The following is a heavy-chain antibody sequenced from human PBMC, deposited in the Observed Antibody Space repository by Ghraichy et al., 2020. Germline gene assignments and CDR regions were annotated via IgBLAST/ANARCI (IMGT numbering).Heavy chain of an antibody. CDR2: IYYSGST. V-gene: IGHV4-31*03. CDR1: GGSISSGGYY. Sequence: SETLSLTCTVSGGSISSGGYYWSWIRQHPGKGLEWIGYIYYSGSTYYNPSLKSRVTISVDTSKNQFSLKLSSVTAADTAVYYCARGKVLTGYWGENYYYMDVWGKGTTVTVSS. J-gene: IGHJ6*03. CDR3: ARGKVLTGYWGENYYYMDV. D-gene: IGHD3-9*01.